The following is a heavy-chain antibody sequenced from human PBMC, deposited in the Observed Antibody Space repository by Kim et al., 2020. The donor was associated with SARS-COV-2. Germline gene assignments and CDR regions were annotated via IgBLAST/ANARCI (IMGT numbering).Heavy chain of an antibody. V-gene: IGHV4-59*01. CDR3: ARDYGLLWFGEHNWFDP. Sequence: SETLSLTCTVSGGSISSYYWSWIRQPPGKGLEWIGYIYYSGSTNYNPSLKSRVTISVDTSKNQFSLKLSSVTAADTAVYYCARDYGLLWFGEHNWFDPWGQGTLVTVSS. CDR1: GGSISSYY. CDR2: IYYSGST. J-gene: IGHJ5*02. D-gene: IGHD3-10*01.